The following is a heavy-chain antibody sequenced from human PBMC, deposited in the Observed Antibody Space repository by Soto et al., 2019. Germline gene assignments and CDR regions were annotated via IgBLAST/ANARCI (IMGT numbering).Heavy chain of an antibody. CDR3: ASFLGLVAPGYFDY. CDR2: INAGNGNT. J-gene: IGHJ4*02. CDR1: GYTFTSYA. V-gene: IGHV1-3*01. Sequence: ASVKVSCKASGYTFTSYAMHWVRQAPGQRLEWMGWINAGNGNTKYSQKFQGRVTITRDTSASTAYMELTSLRSEDTAVYYCASFLGLVAPGYFDYWGPGTLVTVSS. D-gene: IGHD2-15*01.